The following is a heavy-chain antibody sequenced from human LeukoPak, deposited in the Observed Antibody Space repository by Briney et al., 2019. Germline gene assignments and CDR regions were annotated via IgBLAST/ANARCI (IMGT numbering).Heavy chain of an antibody. CDR1: GFTFSSYG. Sequence: GGSLRLSCAASGFTFSSYGMHWVRQAPGKGLEWVAVISYDGSNKYYADSVKGRFTISRDNSKNTLYLQMNSLRAEDTAVYYCAREYYFDYWGQGTLVTVSS. CDR2: ISYDGSNK. CDR3: AREYYFDY. J-gene: IGHJ4*02. V-gene: IGHV3-30*03.